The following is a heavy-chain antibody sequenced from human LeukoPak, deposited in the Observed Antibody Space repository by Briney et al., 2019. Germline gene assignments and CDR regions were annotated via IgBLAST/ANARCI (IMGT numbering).Heavy chain of an antibody. V-gene: IGHV3-49*03. Sequence: GGSLRLSCTASGFTFGDYAMSWFRQAPGEGLEWVGFIRSRAHGGTTEYAASVKGRFTISRDDSKSIAYLQMDSLKTEDTAVYYCTRAGRYCSGGSCYSFYWGQGTLVTVSS. J-gene: IGHJ4*02. CDR3: TRAGRYCSGGSCYSFY. CDR1: GFTFGDYA. CDR2: IRSRAHGGTT. D-gene: IGHD2-15*01.